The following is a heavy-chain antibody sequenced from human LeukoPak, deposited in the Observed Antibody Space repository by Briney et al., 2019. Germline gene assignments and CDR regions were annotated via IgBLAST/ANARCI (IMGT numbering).Heavy chain of an antibody. Sequence: GGSLRLSCSASGFTFSSYIMNWVRPAPRKGLEWVSSISSNSSYIYYADSVKGRFTISRDNAKNSLYLQMNSLRAEDTAVYYCARAPVVADSYYYYGMDVWGQGVTVTV. CDR3: ARAPVVADSYYYYGMDV. CDR1: GFTFSSYI. J-gene: IGHJ6*02. CDR2: ISSNSSYI. V-gene: IGHV3-21*01. D-gene: IGHD2-15*01.